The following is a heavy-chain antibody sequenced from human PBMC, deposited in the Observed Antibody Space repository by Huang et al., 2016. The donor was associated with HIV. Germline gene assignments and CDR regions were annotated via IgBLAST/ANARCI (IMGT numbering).Heavy chain of an antibody. CDR2: MNPKSGNK. Sequence: QVQLVQSGAEVKKPGASVKVSCKASGFNFNNYDFNWVRQASGQGLEGMGRMNPKSGNKSYGKKVQGRVNITRKTPITTAYMELRSLRSEDTAVYYCARARGFLYDSTGYYSRYYFDSWGQGTLVTISS. V-gene: IGHV1-8*03. J-gene: IGHJ4*02. D-gene: IGHD3-22*01. CDR1: GFNFNNYD. CDR3: ARARGFLYDSTGYYSRYYFDS.